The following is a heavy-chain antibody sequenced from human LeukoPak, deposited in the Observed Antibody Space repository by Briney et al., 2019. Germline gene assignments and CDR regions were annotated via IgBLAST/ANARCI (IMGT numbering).Heavy chain of an antibody. CDR2: IIPIFGTA. CDR3: ARGGIVGATTTGFDY. J-gene: IGHJ4*02. Sequence: SVKVSCKASGGTFSSYAISWVRQAPGQGLEWMGRIIPIFGTANYAQKFQGRVTITTDESTSTAYMELSSLRSGDTAVYYCARGGIVGATTTGFDYWGQGTLVTVSS. CDR1: GGTFSSYA. D-gene: IGHD1-26*01. V-gene: IGHV1-69*05.